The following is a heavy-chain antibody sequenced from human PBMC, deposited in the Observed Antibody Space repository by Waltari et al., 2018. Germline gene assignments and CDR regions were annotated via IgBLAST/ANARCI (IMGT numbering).Heavy chain of an antibody. J-gene: IGHJ4*02. CDR1: GYTFTSYD. CDR2: MNPNSGNT. Sequence: QVQLVQSGAEVKKPGASVKVSCKASGYTFTSYDINWVRQATGQGLEWMGWMNPNSGNTGYAQKFQGRVTMTRNTSISTAYMELSSLRSEDTAVYYCARGRRKITMIVVVTSPFFDYWGQGTLVTVSS. D-gene: IGHD3-22*01. V-gene: IGHV1-8*01. CDR3: ARGRRKITMIVVVTSPFFDY.